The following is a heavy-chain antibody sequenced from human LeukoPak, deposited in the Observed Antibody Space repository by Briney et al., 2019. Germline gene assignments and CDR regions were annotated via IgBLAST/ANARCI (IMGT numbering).Heavy chain of an antibody. Sequence: SETLSVTCTVSGGSINSYYWSWIRQPPGKGLEWIGYIYYSGNTNYNPSLKSRVTISVDTSKNQFSLRLSSVTAADTAVYYCARVTGYMTEDYFDYWGQGTLITVSS. CDR2: IYYSGNT. V-gene: IGHV4-59*01. CDR3: ARVTGYMTEDYFDY. CDR1: GGSINSYY. J-gene: IGHJ4*02. D-gene: IGHD6-13*01.